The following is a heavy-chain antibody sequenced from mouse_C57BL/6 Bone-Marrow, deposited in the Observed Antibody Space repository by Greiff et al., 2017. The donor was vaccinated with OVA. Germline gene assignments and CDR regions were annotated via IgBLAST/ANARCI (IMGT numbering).Heavy chain of an antibody. Sequence: EVQLKESGPELVKPGASVKISCKASGYSFTGYYMHWVKQSHGNILDWIGYIYPYNGVSSYNQKFKGKATLTVDKSSSTAYMQLSSLTSEDSAVYYCAREYYYGSSYVFWGQGTLVTVSA. CDR2: IYPYNGVS. CDR1: GYSFTGYY. D-gene: IGHD1-1*01. V-gene: IGHV1-31*01. CDR3: AREYYYGSSYVF. J-gene: IGHJ3*01.